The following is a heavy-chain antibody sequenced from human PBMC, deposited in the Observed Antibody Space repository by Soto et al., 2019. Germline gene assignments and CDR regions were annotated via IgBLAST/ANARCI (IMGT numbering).Heavy chain of an antibody. V-gene: IGHV3-15*01. D-gene: IGHD3-3*01. CDR3: TTGDFWSGPDDY. CDR2: IKSKTDGGTT. CDR1: GFTFSNAW. Sequence: GGSLRLSCAASGFTFSNAWMSWVRQAPGKGLEWVGRIKSKTDGGTTDYAAPVKGRFTISRDNSKNTLYLQMNSLKTADTAVYYCTTGDFWSGPDDYWGQGTLVTVSS. J-gene: IGHJ4*02.